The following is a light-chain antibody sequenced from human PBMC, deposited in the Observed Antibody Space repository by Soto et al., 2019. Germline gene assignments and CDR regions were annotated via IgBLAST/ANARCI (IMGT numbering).Light chain of an antibody. CDR1: QSVSSN. V-gene: IGKV3-15*01. CDR2: GAS. Sequence: EIVMTQSRATLSVSPGEGATLSCRASQSVSSNLAWYQQKPGQAPRLLIYGASTRATGIPARFSGSGSGTEFTLTISSLQSEDFAVYYCQQYNNWPPLTFGGGTKVDIK. J-gene: IGKJ4*01. CDR3: QQYNNWPPLT.